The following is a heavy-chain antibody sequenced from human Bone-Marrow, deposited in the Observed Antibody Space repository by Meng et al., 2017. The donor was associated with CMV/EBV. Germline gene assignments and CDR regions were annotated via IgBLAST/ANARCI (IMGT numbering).Heavy chain of an antibody. CDR2: ISSSSSTI. Sequence: GESLKISCAASGFTFSDYYMSWIRQAPGKGLEWVSYISSSSSTIYYADSVKGRFTISRDNAKNTLYLQMNSLRAEDTAVYYCARDDSSSSPYYYYGMDVWGQGTTVTVSS. V-gene: IGHV3-11*04. CDR3: ARDDSSSSPYYYYGMDV. CDR1: GFTFSDYY. D-gene: IGHD6-6*01. J-gene: IGHJ6*01.